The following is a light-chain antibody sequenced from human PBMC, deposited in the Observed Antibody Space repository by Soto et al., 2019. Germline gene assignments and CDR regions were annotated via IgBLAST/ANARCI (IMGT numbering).Light chain of an antibody. J-gene: IGLJ1*01. V-gene: IGLV2-8*01. CDR1: SSDVGAYKY. CDR2: EVS. Sequence: QSVLTQPASVSGSPGQSITISCTGTSSDVGAYKYVSWYQQHLGKAPKLIIYEVSQRPSGVPDRFSGSKSGNTASLTVSGLRTEDEADYYCSAYAGSNNFVFGSGTKVTVL. CDR3: SAYAGSNNFV.